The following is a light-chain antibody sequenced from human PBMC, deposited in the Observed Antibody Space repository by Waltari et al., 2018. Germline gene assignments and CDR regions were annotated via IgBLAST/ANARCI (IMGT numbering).Light chain of an antibody. CDR2: WAS. J-gene: IGKJ2*01. CDR1: QSVLFTSNSKNY. Sequence: VLTQSPDSLAVSLGGRATINCKSSQSVLFTSNSKNYLAWYQQKPGQPPKLLIYWASTRASGVPDRFSGSGSGTDFTLTISSLQAEDVAVYYCQHYYTPSYTFGQGTKLEIK. V-gene: IGKV4-1*01. CDR3: QHYYTPSYT.